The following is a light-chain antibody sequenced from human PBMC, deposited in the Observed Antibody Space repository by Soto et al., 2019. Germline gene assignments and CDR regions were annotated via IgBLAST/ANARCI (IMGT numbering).Light chain of an antibody. Sequence: DVEMTQSPSYLSASVGDRVTITCRASQSISNFLSWYRKSPGRAPEXLIYGASTLQSGVPSRFSGSGSGTDLTITISSLQPEDFETYWCHQTFTPPLTFGGGTKVDIK. CDR1: QSISNF. CDR3: HQTFTPPLT. V-gene: IGKV1-39*01. J-gene: IGKJ4*01. CDR2: GAS.